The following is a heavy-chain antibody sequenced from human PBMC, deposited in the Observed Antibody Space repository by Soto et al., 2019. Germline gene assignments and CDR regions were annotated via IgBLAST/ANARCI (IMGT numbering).Heavy chain of an antibody. J-gene: IGHJ5*02. CDR2: IYYSGST. D-gene: IGHD3-22*01. CDR1: GGSISSYY. V-gene: IGHV4-59*01. CDR3: ARAGYYYDSSGQSGWFDP. Sequence: SETLSLTCTVSGGSISSYYWSWIRQPPGEGLEWIGYIYYSGSTNYNPSLKSRVTISVDTSKNQFSLKLSSVTAADTAVYYCARAGYYYDSSGQSGWFDPWGQGTLVTVS.